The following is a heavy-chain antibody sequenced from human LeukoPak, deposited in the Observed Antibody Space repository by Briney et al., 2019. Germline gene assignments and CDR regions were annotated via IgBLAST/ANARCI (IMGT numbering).Heavy chain of an antibody. D-gene: IGHD3-10*01. V-gene: IGHV1-3*01. CDR3: ARVGRYYGSGSYRFDY. CDR2: INAGNGHT. CDR1: GYTFTSYA. J-gene: IGHJ4*02. Sequence: ASVKVSCKASGYTFTSYAMHWVRQAPGQRLEWMGWINAGNGHTKYSQKFQGRVTITRDTSASTAYMELSSLRSEDTAVYYCARVGRYYGSGSYRFDYWGQGTLVTVSS.